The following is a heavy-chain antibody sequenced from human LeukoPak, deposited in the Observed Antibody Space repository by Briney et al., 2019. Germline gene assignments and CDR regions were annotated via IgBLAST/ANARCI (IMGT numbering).Heavy chain of an antibody. V-gene: IGHV4-4*07. J-gene: IGHJ6*03. D-gene: IGHD5-18*01. CDR1: GASITAYY. CDR3: ARDRPDGYTHGHYYYNMDV. CDR2: IYSTGATDH. Sequence: PSETLTLTCTVSGASITAYYWTWIRQSAGEGLEFIGRIYSTGATDHNYNPSLASRVTISGDTSKNQVSLRLKSVTAADTAVYYCARDRPDGYTHGHYYYNMDVWGKGTTVTVSS.